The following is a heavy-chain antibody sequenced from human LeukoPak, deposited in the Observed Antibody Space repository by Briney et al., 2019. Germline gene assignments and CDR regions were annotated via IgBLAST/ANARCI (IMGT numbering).Heavy chain of an antibody. V-gene: IGHV4-38-2*02. Sequence: SETLSLTCVVYGGSFSGYYWDWIRQPPGKGLEWMASIYHSGRTYYNPPLKRRVTISVDTSKNEFSLKLSSVTAAGTAGYYCAGEGPMFDSGSYSKSLAYWGEAILATVSS. CDR3: AGEGPMFDSGSYSKSLAY. CDR2: IYHSGRT. D-gene: IGHD3-10*01. J-gene: IGHJ4*02. CDR1: GGSFSGYY.